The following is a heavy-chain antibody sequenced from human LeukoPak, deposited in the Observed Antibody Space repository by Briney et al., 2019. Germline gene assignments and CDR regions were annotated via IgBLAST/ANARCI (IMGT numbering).Heavy chain of an antibody. V-gene: IGHV3-21*04. CDR1: GFTFSSYS. J-gene: IGHJ4*02. D-gene: IGHD4-17*01. Sequence: KPGGSLRLSCEASGFTFSSYSMNWVRQAPGKGLEWVSSISSSSSYIYYADSVKGRFTISRDNAKNSLYLQMDSLRAEDTAVYYCATPPTVTRNYWGQGTLVTVSS. CDR2: ISSSSSYI. CDR3: ATPPTVTRNY.